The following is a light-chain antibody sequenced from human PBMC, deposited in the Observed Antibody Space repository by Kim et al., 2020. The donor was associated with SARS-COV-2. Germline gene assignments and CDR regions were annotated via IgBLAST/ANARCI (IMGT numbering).Light chain of an antibody. V-gene: IGKV3-11*01. Sequence: STGERATPSCRASQSVSRYLVWYQQKPGQAPRLLIYDASNRATGIPARFIGSGSGTDFTLTISSLEPEDFAVYYCQQRYNWPPITFGQGTRLEIK. CDR2: DAS. CDR3: QQRYNWPPIT. J-gene: IGKJ5*01. CDR1: QSVSRY.